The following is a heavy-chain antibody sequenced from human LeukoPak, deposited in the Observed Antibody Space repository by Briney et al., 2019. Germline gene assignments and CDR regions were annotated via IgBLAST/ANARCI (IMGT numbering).Heavy chain of an antibody. CDR1: GGSFSGYY. CDR3: ARGAKYGSGEFGSGWFDP. Sequence: SETLSLTCAVYGGSFSGYYWSWIRQPPGKGLDWIGEINHSGSTNYNPSLKSRVTISVDTSKNQFSLKLSSVTAADTAVYYCARGAKYGSGEFGSGWFDPWGQGTLVTVSS. CDR2: INHSGST. J-gene: IGHJ5*02. D-gene: IGHD3-10*01. V-gene: IGHV4-34*01.